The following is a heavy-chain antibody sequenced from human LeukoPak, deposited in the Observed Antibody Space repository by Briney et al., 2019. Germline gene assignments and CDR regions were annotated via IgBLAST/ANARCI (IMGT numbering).Heavy chain of an antibody. CDR1: GYSFTSYW. CDR2: IYPGDSDT. Sequence: GESLKISCKGSGYSFTSYWIGWVRQMPGKGLEWMGIIYPGDSDTRYSPSFQGQVTISADKSISTAYLQWSSLKASDTAMYYCARHPDIVVVPAATDAFFDYWGQGTLVTVSS. D-gene: IGHD2-2*01. V-gene: IGHV5-51*01. J-gene: IGHJ4*02. CDR3: ARHPDIVVVPAATDAFFDY.